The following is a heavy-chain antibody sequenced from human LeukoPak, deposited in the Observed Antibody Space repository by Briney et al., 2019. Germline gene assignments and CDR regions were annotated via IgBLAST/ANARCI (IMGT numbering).Heavy chain of an antibody. CDR1: GFTFSSYA. J-gene: IGHJ3*02. V-gene: IGHV3-30*04. D-gene: IGHD3-22*01. Sequence: GGSLRLSCAASGFTFSSYAMHWVRQAPGKGLEWVAVISYDGSNKYYADSVKGRFTISRDNSKNTLYLQMNSLRAEDTAVYYCAGDEYYDSSGFIHAFDIWGQGTMVTVSS. CDR2: ISYDGSNK. CDR3: AGDEYYDSSGFIHAFDI.